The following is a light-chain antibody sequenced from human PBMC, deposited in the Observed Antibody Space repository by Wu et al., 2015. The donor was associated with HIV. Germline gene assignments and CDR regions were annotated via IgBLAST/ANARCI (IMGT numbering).Light chain of an antibody. CDR3: QQYDSSPYN. J-gene: IGKJ2*01. CDR2: GAS. V-gene: IGKV3-20*01. CDR1: ESVNGY. Sequence: EILLTQSPDILSVSPGEGVTLSCRVSESVNGYLAWYQQRPGQPPRILIYGASSRAAGIPDRFRGSGSGTDFSLTIRRLEPEDFAVYYCQQYDSSPYNFGQGTKLEMK.